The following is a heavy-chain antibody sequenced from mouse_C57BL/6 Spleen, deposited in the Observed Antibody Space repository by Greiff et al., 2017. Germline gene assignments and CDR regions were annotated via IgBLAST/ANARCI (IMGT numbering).Heavy chain of an antibody. Sequence: EVQLVESGPELVKPGASVKISCKASGYSFTDYNMNWVKQSNGKSLEWIGVINPNYGTTSYNQKFKGKATLTVDQSSSTAYMQLNSLTSEDSAVYYCARMTTVVAWDAMDYWGQGTSVTVSS. J-gene: IGHJ4*01. CDR2: INPNYGTT. CDR3: ARMTTVVAWDAMDY. D-gene: IGHD1-1*01. V-gene: IGHV1-39*01. CDR1: GYSFTDYN.